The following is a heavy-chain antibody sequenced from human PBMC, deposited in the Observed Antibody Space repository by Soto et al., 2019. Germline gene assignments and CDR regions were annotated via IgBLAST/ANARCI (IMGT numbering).Heavy chain of an antibody. CDR1: GFTFTSYA. CDR3: AESPVKSSCPFDT. CDR2: INAGGGST. D-gene: IGHD6-6*01. Sequence: GGSLRLSCAASGFTFTSYAMCWVRQAPAKGLAWVSAINAGGGSTYYADSVKGRFTISRDNSRNTLYLQMNSLRAEDTAVYYCAESPVKSSCPFDTWGRGTVVTVSS. V-gene: IGHV3-23*01. J-gene: IGHJ5*01.